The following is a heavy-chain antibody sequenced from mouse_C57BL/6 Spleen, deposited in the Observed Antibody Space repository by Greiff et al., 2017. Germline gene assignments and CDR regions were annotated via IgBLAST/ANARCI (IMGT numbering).Heavy chain of an antibody. V-gene: IGHV2-6-1*01. CDR3: ARHEKMDGYYEGFAY. Sequence: VQVVESGPGLVAPSQSLSITCTVSGFSLTSYGVHWVRQPPGKGLEWLVVIWSDGSTTYNSALKSRLSISKDNSKSQVFLKMNSLQTDDTAMYYCARHEKMDGYYEGFAYWGQGTLVTVSA. J-gene: IGHJ3*01. D-gene: IGHD2-3*01. CDR1: GFSLTSYG. CDR2: IWSDGST.